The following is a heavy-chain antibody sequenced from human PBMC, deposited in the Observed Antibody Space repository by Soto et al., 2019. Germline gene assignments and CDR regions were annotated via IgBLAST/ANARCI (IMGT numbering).Heavy chain of an antibody. Sequence: PGGSLRLSCAASGFTFSSYSMNWVRQAPGKGLEWVSSISSSSSYIYYADSVKSRFTISRDNAKNSLYLQMNSLRAEDTAVYYCARDSVPLTKQQPSDYWGQGTLVTVSS. V-gene: IGHV3-21*01. CDR2: ISSSSSYI. CDR3: ARDSVPLTKQQPSDY. J-gene: IGHJ4*02. CDR1: GFTFSSYS. D-gene: IGHD6-13*01.